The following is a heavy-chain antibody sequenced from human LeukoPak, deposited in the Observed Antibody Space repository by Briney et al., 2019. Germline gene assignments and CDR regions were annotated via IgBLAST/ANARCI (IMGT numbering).Heavy chain of an antibody. D-gene: IGHD2-15*01. CDR3: AKVSEDFAVVVARAFDH. Sequence: PGGSLRLSCAASGFTFSSYSMNWVRQAPGKGLEWVSSISSSSSYIYYADSVKGRFTISRDNAKNSLYLQMNSLRAEDTAVYYCAKVSEDFAVVVARAFDHWGQGTLVTVSS. J-gene: IGHJ4*02. CDR1: GFTFSSYS. V-gene: IGHV3-21*01. CDR2: ISSSSSYI.